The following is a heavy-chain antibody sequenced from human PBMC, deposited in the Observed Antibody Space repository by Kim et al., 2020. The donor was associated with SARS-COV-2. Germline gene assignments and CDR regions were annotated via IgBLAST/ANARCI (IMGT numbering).Heavy chain of an antibody. V-gene: IGHV3-33*01. J-gene: IGHJ3*02. CDR1: GFTFSSYG. CDR2: IWYDGSNK. CDR3: ARTFVPYGSGKRAFDI. D-gene: IGHD3-10*01. Sequence: GGSLRLSCAASGFTFSSYGMHWVRQAPGKGLEWVAVIWYDGSNKYYADSVKGRFTISRDNSKNTLYLQMNSLRAEDTAVYYCARTFVPYGSGKRAFDIWGQGTMVTVSS.